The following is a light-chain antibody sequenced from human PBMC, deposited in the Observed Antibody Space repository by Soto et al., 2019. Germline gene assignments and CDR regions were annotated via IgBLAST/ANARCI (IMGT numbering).Light chain of an antibody. CDR1: QPNIGRNT. CDR2: NNN. V-gene: IGLV1-44*01. Sequence: QSVLTQPPSASGTPGQRVTISCSGSQPNIGRNTVNWYQQLPGTAPELLIYNNNQRPSGVPDRISGSKSGTSASLAISGLQSKDEVDYYCAAWDDILKGWVFGGGTKVTVL. CDR3: AAWDDILKGWV. J-gene: IGLJ3*02.